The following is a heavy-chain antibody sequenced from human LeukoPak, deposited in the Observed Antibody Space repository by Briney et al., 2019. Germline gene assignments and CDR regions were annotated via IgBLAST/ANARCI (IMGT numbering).Heavy chain of an antibody. V-gene: IGHV1-8*03. Sequence: ASVKVSCKASGYTFTSYDINWVRQATGQGLEWMGWMNPDSGNTGYAQKFQGRVTITRNTSISTAYMELSSLRSEDTAVYYCARAIFGVVPSRLYYYYYMDVWGKGTTVTASS. CDR2: MNPDSGNT. CDR3: ARAIFGVVPSRLYYYYYMDV. CDR1: GYTFTSYD. D-gene: IGHD3-3*01. J-gene: IGHJ6*03.